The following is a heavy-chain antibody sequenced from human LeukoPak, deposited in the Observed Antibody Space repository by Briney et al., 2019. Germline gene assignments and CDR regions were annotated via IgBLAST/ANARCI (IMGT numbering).Heavy chain of an antibody. J-gene: IGHJ4*02. CDR3: ARHRIAAAGGAYY. V-gene: IGHV3-33*01. CDR2: IWYDGSNK. CDR1: GFTFSSYG. Sequence: GRSLRLSCAASGFTFSSYGMHWVRQAPGKGLEWVAVIWYDGSNKYYADSVKGRFTISRDNSKNTLYLQMNSLRAEDTAVYYCARHRIAAAGGAYYWGQGTLVTVSS. D-gene: IGHD6-13*01.